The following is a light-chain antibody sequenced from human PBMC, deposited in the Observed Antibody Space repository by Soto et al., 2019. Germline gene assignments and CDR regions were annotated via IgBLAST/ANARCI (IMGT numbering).Light chain of an antibody. J-gene: IGLJ1*01. V-gene: IGLV1-47*01. CDR1: SSNIGSNY. CDR3: AAWDDSLSVLYV. CDR2: RNN. Sequence: QSVLNQPPSASGTHGQRVTISCSGSSSNIGSNYVYWYQQLPGTAPKLLIYRNNQRPSGVPDRFSGSKSGTSASLAISGLRSEDEADYYCAAWDDSLSVLYVFGTGTKVTVL.